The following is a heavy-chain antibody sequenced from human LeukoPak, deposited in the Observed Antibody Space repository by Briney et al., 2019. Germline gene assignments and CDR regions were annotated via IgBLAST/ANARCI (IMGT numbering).Heavy chain of an antibody. J-gene: IGHJ4*02. Sequence: SETLSLTCTVSGGSISSNNYYWGWIRQPPGKGLEWIGSIYYSGSTYYNPSLKSRVAISVDTSKNQFSLRLSSVTAADTAVYFCAGREGRLWFHFDYWGQGTLVTVSS. CDR1: GGSISSNNYY. CDR2: IYYSGST. V-gene: IGHV4-39*01. D-gene: IGHD5-18*01. CDR3: AGREGRLWFHFDY.